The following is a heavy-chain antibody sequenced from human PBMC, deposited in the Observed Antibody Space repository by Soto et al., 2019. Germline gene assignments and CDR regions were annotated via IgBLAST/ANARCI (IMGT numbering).Heavy chain of an antibody. D-gene: IGHD3-10*01. CDR2: INGYGHGA. Sequence: QVQLVQSGAEVRQPGASVKVSCKASGYSFTTYGMSWVRQAPGQGLDYMGWINGYGHGAKYVQRFQGRFSMTTDTSTNTVYMDLRSLTSDDTAVYYCVRDLNGDFYYLGQGTVVIVSP. CDR1: GYSFTTYG. V-gene: IGHV1-18*01. CDR3: VRDLNGDFYY. J-gene: IGHJ4*02.